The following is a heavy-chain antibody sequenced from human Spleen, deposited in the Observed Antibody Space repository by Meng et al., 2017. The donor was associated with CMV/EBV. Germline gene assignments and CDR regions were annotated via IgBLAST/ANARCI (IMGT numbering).Heavy chain of an antibody. CDR2: INHSGST. CDR1: GSFSGYY. Sequence: GSFSGYYYSWIRQPPGKGLEWIGEINHSGSTNYNPSLKSRVTISVDTSKNQFSLKLSSVTAADTAVYYCARGRRLKRWLQSGSFDYWGQGTLVTVSS. J-gene: IGHJ4*02. V-gene: IGHV4-34*01. D-gene: IGHD5-24*01. CDR3: ARGRRLKRWLQSGSFDY.